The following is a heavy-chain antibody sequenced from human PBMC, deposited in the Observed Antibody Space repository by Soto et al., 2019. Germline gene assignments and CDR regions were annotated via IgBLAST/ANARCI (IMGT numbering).Heavy chain of an antibody. J-gene: IGHJ4*02. V-gene: IGHV1-18*01. CDR2: ISAYSGST. CDR1: GYTFTSYG. D-gene: IGHD5-12*01. Sequence: VASVKVSCKASGYTFTSYGISWVRQAPGQGLEWMGWISAYSGSTYYNPSLKSRVTISVDTSKNQFSLKLSSVTAADTAVYYCARDLTRGGSGYDGRLDYWGQGTLVTVSS. CDR3: ARDLTRGGSGYDGRLDY.